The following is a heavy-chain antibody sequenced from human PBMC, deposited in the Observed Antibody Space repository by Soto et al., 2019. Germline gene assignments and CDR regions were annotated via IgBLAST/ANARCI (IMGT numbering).Heavy chain of an antibody. V-gene: IGHV4-31*03. Sequence: PSETLSLTCTVSGGSSSSGGYYWTWIRQHPGKGLEWIGCIYYSGRTYYNPSLKSRVTISVDTSKRQFSLKLSSVTAADTAIYYCARTKDYSSSLDYWGQGARVTVSS. CDR2: IYYSGRT. CDR1: GGSSSSGGYY. J-gene: IGHJ4*02. CDR3: ARTKDYSSSLDY. D-gene: IGHD6-6*01.